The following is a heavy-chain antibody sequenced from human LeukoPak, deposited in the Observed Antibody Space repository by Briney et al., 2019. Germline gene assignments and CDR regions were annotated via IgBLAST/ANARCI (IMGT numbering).Heavy chain of an antibody. CDR3: ARDSYGMDV. J-gene: IGHJ6*02. CDR2: ISYDGISE. CDR1: GFIFSNYN. Sequence: GGSLRLSCAASGFIFSNYNMHWVRPAPGKGLEWVAFISYDGISEHYADSVKGRFGISRDNSKNTLSLQMNSLGTEDSALYYCARDSYGMDVWGLGTTVTVSS. V-gene: IGHV3-30*09.